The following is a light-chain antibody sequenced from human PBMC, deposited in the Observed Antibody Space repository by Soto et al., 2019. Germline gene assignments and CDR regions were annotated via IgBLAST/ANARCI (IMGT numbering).Light chain of an antibody. V-gene: IGKV1-27*01. CDR2: GAS. J-gene: IGKJ5*01. CDR3: QQGSTTPIT. Sequence: DIQMTQSPSSLSASVGDRVTITCRASQGISDFLAWYQQKPGKVPKVLIYGASTLQPGVPSRFNASGSGTDFTLSISSLQPEDFSTYYCQQGSTTPITFGLGTRLEIK. CDR1: QGISDF.